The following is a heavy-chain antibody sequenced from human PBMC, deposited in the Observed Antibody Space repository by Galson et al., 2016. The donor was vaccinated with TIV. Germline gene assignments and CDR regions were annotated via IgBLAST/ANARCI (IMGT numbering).Heavy chain of an antibody. CDR1: GFTFGGYV. CDR2: ISLGGSRI. CDR3: ARVRGSGDDSEGDALDV. D-gene: IGHD3-10*01. J-gene: IGHJ3*01. V-gene: IGHV3-21*01. Sequence: SLRLSCAASGFTFGGYVMNWVRRSPGKGLEWVSSISLGGSRIHSADSVKARFSISRDNTKSSLFLHMNSLRVEDTAVYYCARVRGSGDDSEGDALDVWGRGTVVTVSS.